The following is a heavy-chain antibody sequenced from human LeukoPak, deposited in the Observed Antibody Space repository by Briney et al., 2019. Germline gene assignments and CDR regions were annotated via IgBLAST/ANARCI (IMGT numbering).Heavy chain of an antibody. V-gene: IGHV1-18*01. J-gene: IGHJ4*02. Sequence: ASEKVSCKASGYTFTNYGISWVRQAPGQGLEWMGWISVYNGNANYVQKFQGRVTMTTDTSTSTAYMELRSLRSDDTAVYYCARGGVSNSWYRTPDYWGQGTLVTVSS. D-gene: IGHD6-13*01. CDR3: ARGGVSNSWYRTPDY. CDR1: GYTFTNYG. CDR2: ISVYNGNA.